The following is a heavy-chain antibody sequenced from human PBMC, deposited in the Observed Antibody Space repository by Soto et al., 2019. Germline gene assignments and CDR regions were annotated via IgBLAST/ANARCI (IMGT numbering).Heavy chain of an antibody. Sequence: QVQLQESGPGLVKPSETLSLTCTVSGGSVSSGSYYWSWIRQPPGKGLEWIGYIYYSGSTNYNPSLKSRVTISVDTSKNQFSLKLSSVTAADTAVYYCARDYVVATRGFYYYYGMDVWGQGTTVTVSS. V-gene: IGHV4-61*01. CDR1: GGSVSSGSYY. CDR2: IYYSGST. D-gene: IGHD5-12*01. J-gene: IGHJ6*02. CDR3: ARDYVVATRGFYYYYGMDV.